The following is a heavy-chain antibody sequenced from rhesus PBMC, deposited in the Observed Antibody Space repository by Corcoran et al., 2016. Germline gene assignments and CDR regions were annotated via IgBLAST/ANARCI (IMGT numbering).Heavy chain of an antibody. D-gene: IGHD5-24*01. J-gene: IGHJ5-2*02. CDR2: IDHEDGEA. CDR1: GYTLTDYY. CDR3: ATGGGYSNSLDV. V-gene: IGHV1-111*02. Sequence: EVQLVQSGAAVKKPGASVKISCHASGYTLTDYYLHWGRPAPGKGLEGRGRIDHEDGEAIHAQEFQDRVTITAYTSTDTAYMELSSLRSEDTAVYYCATGGGYSNSLDVWGRGVLVTVSS.